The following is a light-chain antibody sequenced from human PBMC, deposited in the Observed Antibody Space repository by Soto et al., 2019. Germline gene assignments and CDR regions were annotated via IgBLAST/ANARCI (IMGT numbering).Light chain of an antibody. CDR3: QQYSQWPLT. CDR2: GVS. CDR1: QSATSN. Sequence: EIVLTQSPATLALSPGERATLSWRASQSATSNLAWYQQKPGQAPRLLIYGVSTRATGIPARFGGSGSATEFTLTISSLQSEDFAVYYCQQYSQWPLTFGGGTKVDIK. V-gene: IGKV3-15*01. J-gene: IGKJ4*01.